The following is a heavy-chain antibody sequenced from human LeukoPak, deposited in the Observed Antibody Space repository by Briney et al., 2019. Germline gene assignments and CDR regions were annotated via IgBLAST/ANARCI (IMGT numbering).Heavy chain of an antibody. D-gene: IGHD3-3*02. J-gene: IGHJ4*02. Sequence: GGSLRLSCAASGFTFSSYWMSWVRQAPGKGLKWVSIIYSGGSTYYADSVRGRFTISRDSSKNTLYLQMNSLRAEDTAVYYCASLRPISRQYFDYWGQGTLVTVSS. V-gene: IGHV3-66*01. CDR3: ASLRPISRQYFDY. CDR2: IYSGGST. CDR1: GFTFSSYW.